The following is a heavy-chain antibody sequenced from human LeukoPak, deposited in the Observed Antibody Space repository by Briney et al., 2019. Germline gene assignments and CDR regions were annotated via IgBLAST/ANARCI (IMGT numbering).Heavy chain of an antibody. CDR1: GFTFSSYN. V-gene: IGHV3-21*01. CDR2: ISSSSDYI. Sequence: GSLRLSCAASGFTFSSYNMNWVRQAPGKGLEWVSSISSSSDYIYYADSVKGRFTISRDNAKNSLYLQMKSLRAEDTAVYYCARGPDYYDSSGVYNWFDPWGQGTLVTVSS. CDR3: ARGPDYYDSSGVYNWFDP. J-gene: IGHJ5*02. D-gene: IGHD3-22*01.